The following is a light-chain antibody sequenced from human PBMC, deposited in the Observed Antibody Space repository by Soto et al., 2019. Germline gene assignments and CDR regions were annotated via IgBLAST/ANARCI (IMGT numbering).Light chain of an antibody. CDR1: SSDVGADNY. CDR2: EVT. Sequence: QSALTQPPSASGSPGQSVTISCTGTSSDVGADNYVSWYQQYPGRAPKLMIYEVTKRPSGVPDRFSGSKSGNTASLTVSGLQPEEEADDYCCSSAASSIIYFVFGGGTKLTVL. CDR3: CSSAASSIIYFV. J-gene: IGLJ2*01. V-gene: IGLV2-8*01.